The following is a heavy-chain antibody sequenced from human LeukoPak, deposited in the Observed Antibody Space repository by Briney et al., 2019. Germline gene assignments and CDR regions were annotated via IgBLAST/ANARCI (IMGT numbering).Heavy chain of an antibody. CDR2: ISGSGGST. J-gene: IGHJ5*02. CDR1: XFTFSSYR. CDR3: AKAPYGYSSSWFDP. V-gene: IGHV3-23*01. D-gene: IGHD6-13*01. Sequence: GGSLRLSCAASXFTFSSYRMHWVRQAPGKGLEWVSAISGSGGSTYYADSVKGRFTISRDNSKNTLYLQMNSLRAEDTAVYYCAKAPYGYSSSWFDPWGQGTLVTVSS.